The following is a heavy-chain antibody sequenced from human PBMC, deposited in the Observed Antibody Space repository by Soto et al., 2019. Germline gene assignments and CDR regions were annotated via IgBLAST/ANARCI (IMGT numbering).Heavy chain of an antibody. CDR1: GFTFSSYG. CDR3: AKGTRGYRDRGGSSKMDY. Sequence: GGSLRLSCAASGFTFSSYGMHWVRQAPGKGLEWVAVISYDGSNKYYADSVKGRFTISRDNSKNTLYLQMNSLRAEDTAVYYCAKGTRGYRDRGGSSKMDYWGQGTLVTVSS. J-gene: IGHJ4*02. D-gene: IGHD2-15*01. V-gene: IGHV3-30*18. CDR2: ISYDGSNK.